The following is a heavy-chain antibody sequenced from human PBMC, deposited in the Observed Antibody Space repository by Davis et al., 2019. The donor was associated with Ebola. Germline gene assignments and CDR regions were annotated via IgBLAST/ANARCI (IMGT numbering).Heavy chain of an antibody. CDR3: ARLGQYAPSPYYYDSSGPTGAFDI. D-gene: IGHD3-22*01. V-gene: IGHV5-51*01. CDR1: GYSFTSYW. CDR2: IYPGDSDT. Sequence: GESLKISCKGSGYSFTSYWIGWVRQMPGKGLEWMGIIYPGDSDTRYSPSFQGQVTISADKSISTAYLQWSSLKASDTAMYYCARLGQYAPSPYYYDSSGPTGAFDIWGQGTMVTVSS. J-gene: IGHJ3*02.